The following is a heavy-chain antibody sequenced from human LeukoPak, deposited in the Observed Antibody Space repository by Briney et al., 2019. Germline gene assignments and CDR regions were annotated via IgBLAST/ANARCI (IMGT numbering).Heavy chain of an antibody. D-gene: IGHD4-17*01. J-gene: IGHJ3*02. V-gene: IGHV4-59*01. CDR3: ARDLYGDDLRDAFDI. Sequence: SETLSLTCTVSGGSISSYYWSWIRQPPGKGLEWIGYIYYSGSTNYNPSLKSRVAISVDTSKNQFSLKLSSVTAADTAVYYCARDLYGDDLRDAFDIWGQGTMVTVSS. CDR2: IYYSGST. CDR1: GGSISSYY.